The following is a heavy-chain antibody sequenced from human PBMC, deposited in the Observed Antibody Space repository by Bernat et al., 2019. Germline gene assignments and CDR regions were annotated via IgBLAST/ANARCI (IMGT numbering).Heavy chain of an antibody. CDR2: IGSKANSYAT. J-gene: IGHJ4*02. CDR3: ANPFTIIQGVY. D-gene: IGHD3-9*01. Sequence: EVQLVESGGGLVQPGGSLKLSCAASGFTFSGSAMHWVRQASGKGLEWVGRIGSKANSYATAYAASVKGRFTISRDDSKNTAYLQMNSLKTEDTAVYYCANPFTIIQGVYWGQGTLVTVSS. CDR1: GFTFSGSA. V-gene: IGHV3-73*02.